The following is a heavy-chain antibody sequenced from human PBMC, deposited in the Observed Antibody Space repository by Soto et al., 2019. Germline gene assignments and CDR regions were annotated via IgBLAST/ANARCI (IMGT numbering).Heavy chain of an antibody. V-gene: IGHV4-59*08. J-gene: IGHJ6*02. CDR2: IYYSRRTT. Sequence: QVQLQESGPGLVKPSETLSLTCTVSGGSISNYYWSWIRQPPGKGLEWVGYIYYSRRTTSYNPSLESRVTISVDPSENRLSPTPSSVTAADTAVYYSARHQEVRGVVVPFHYYGMDVWGQGTTVTVSS. CDR3: ARHQEVRGVVVPFHYYGMDV. CDR1: GGSISNYY. D-gene: IGHD3-10*01.